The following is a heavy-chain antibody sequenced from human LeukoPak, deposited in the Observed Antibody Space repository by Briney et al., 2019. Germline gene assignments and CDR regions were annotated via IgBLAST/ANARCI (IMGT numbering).Heavy chain of an antibody. CDR3: ATLDDYDRSGYPLG. CDR2: ISAYNGNT. J-gene: IGHJ4*02. CDR1: GYTFTSYG. Sequence: ASVKVSCKASGYTFTSYGISWVRQAPGQGLEWTGWISAYNGNTNYAQKLQGRVTMTEDTSTDTAYMELSSLRFEDTALYYCATLDDYDRSGYPLGWGQGTLVTVSS. D-gene: IGHD3-22*01. V-gene: IGHV1-18*01.